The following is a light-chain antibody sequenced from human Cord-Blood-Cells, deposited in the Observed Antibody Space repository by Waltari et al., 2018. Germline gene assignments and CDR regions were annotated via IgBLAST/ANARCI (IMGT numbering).Light chain of an antibody. CDR3: CVYAGSSTV. CDR1: SSDVGRYNL. CDR2: EGS. V-gene: IGLV2-23*01. J-gene: IGLJ3*02. Sequence: QSALTQPASVSGSPGQSITISCTGTSSDVGRYNLVSWYQQHPGKAPKLMFYEGSKRPSGVSNRFVGSKSGNTASLIISGLEGEDEADYYCCVYAGSSTVFGGGTKLTVL.